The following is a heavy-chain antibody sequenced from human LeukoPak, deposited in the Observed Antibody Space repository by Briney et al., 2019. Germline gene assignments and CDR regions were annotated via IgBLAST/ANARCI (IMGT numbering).Heavy chain of an antibody. V-gene: IGHV3-23*01. D-gene: IGHD5-18*01. CDR1: GFTFSSYA. J-gene: IGHJ4*02. Sequence: PGGSLRLSCAASGFTFSSYAMSWVRQAPGKGLEWVSGISASGDSTYYADSVKGRFTISRDNSKNTLYLQMNSLRAEDTAVYYCAKDLEYSYGYFDYWGQGTLVTVSS. CDR3: AKDLEYSYGYFDY. CDR2: ISASGDST.